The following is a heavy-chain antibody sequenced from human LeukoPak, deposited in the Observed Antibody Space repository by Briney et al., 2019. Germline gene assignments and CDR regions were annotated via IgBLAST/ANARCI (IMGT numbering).Heavy chain of an antibody. V-gene: IGHV3-48*03. Sequence: GGSLRLSCAASGFTFSDYEMNWVRQAPGKGLEWVSYISTSGSTRYYADSVKGRFTISRDNSKNTPYLQMNSLRAEDTAVYYCAKAGRAIVVVPASASVFDYWGQGTLVTVSS. D-gene: IGHD2-2*01. CDR1: GFTFSDYE. CDR3: AKAGRAIVVVPASASVFDY. CDR2: ISTSGSTR. J-gene: IGHJ4*02.